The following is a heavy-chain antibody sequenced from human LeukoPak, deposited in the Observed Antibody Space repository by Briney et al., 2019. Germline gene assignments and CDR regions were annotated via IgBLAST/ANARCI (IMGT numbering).Heavy chain of an antibody. V-gene: IGHV3-53*01. Sequence: GGSQRLSCAASGFAVSSNYMNWVRQAPGKGLEWVSVIYSGGSTYYADSVKGRFTISRDNSKNTLYLQMHSLRAEDTAMYFCARDAYRDYYDNSGYYYVGMDVWGQGTTVTVSS. J-gene: IGHJ6*02. CDR3: ARDAYRDYYDNSGYYYVGMDV. CDR1: GFAVSSNY. D-gene: IGHD3-22*01. CDR2: IYSGGST.